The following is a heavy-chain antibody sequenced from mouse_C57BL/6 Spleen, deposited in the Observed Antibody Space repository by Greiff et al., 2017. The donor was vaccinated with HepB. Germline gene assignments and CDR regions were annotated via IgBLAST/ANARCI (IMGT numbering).Heavy chain of an antibody. CDR2: ISSGSSTI. J-gene: IGHJ1*03. V-gene: IGHV5-17*01. Sequence: EVKVVESGGGLVKPGGSLKLSCAASGFTFSDYGMHWVRQAPEKGLEWVAYISSGSSTIYYADTVKGRFTISRDNAKNTLFLQMTSLRSEDTAMYYCARPGYDWYFDVWGTGTTVTVSS. CDR1: GFTFSDYG. CDR3: ARPGYDWYFDV. D-gene: IGHD2-2*01.